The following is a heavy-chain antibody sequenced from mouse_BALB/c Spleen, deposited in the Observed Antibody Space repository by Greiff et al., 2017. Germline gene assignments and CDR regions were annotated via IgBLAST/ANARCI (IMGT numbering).Heavy chain of an antibody. CDR1: GFSLTSYG. Sequence: QVQLKQSGPSLVQPSQSLSITCTVSGFSLTSYGVHWVRQSPGKGLEWLGVIWSGGSTDYNAAFMSRLSITKDNSKSQVFFKMNSLQADDTAIYYCARNLGGKGNPYYCAMDDWGQGTSVTVSS. CDR2: IWSGGST. D-gene: IGHD3-1*01. V-gene: IGHV2-5-1*01. CDR3: ARNLGGKGNPYYCAMDD. J-gene: IGHJ4*01.